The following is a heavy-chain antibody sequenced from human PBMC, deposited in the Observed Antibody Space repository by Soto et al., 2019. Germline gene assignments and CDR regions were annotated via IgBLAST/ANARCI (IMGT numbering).Heavy chain of an antibody. J-gene: IGHJ6*02. Sequence: WTWIRQPPGKGLEWIGYFYYSGSTNYNPSLKSRVTISVDTSKNQFSLKLSSVTAADTAVYYCARTYCSSTSCQDHGMDVWGQGTTVTVSS. CDR3: ARTYCSSTSCQDHGMDV. D-gene: IGHD2-2*01. CDR2: FYYSGST. V-gene: IGHV4-59*01.